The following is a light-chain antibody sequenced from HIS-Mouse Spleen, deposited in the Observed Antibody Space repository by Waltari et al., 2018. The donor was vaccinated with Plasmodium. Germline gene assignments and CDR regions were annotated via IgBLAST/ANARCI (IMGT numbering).Light chain of an antibody. CDR1: QSVSSY. CDR2: DAS. V-gene: IGKV3-11*01. Sequence: DIVLTQSPATLSLSPGEKATLSCSASQSVSSYLAWYQHKPGQAPMILIYDASNRATGIHARFSGSGSGKDFTLTISSLEPEDFAVYYCQQRSNWPRVLTFGGGTKVEIK. CDR3: QQRSNWPRVLT. J-gene: IGKJ4*01.